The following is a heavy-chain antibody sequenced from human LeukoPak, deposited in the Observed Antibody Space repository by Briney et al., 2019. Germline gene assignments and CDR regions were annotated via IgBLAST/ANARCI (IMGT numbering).Heavy chain of an antibody. D-gene: IGHD6-19*01. J-gene: IGHJ4*02. Sequence: PSQTLSLTFTVAGASISSYYWSWIRQPAGKGLEWVGRIYTSGSTNYNPSLKSRVTISVDKSKNQFSLKLSSVTAADTAVYYCARDLGGYSSGWSNGPYYFDYWGQGTLVTVSS. CDR2: IYTSGST. V-gene: IGHV4-4*07. CDR1: GASISSYY. CDR3: ARDLGGYSSGWSNGPYYFDY.